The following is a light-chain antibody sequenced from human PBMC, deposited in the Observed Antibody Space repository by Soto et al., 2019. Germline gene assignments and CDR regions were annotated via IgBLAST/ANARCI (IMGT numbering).Light chain of an antibody. CDR1: QGISNY. J-gene: IGKJ3*01. CDR2: AAS. Sequence: DIQMTQSPSSLSASVGDRVTITCRASQGISNYLAWYQQKPGKVPKLLIYAASTLQSGVPSRFSGSGSGTDLTLTISSLQAQDVASYDCQKYNSAPLTFGPETKVDIK. V-gene: IGKV1-27*01. CDR3: QKYNSAPLT.